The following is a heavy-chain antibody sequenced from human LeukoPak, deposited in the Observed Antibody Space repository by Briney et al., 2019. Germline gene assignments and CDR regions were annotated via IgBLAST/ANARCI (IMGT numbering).Heavy chain of an antibody. CDR3: ARDRSAAAGIYFDY. J-gene: IGHJ4*02. CDR1: GYTFTGYY. V-gene: IGHV1-2*02. CDR2: INPNSGGT. Sequence: ASVKVSCKASGYTFTGYYMHWVRQAPGQGLEWMGWINPNSGGTNYAQKFQGRVTMTRDTSISTAYMELSRLRSDDTAVYYCARDRSAAAGIYFDYWGQGTLVTVSS. D-gene: IGHD6-13*01.